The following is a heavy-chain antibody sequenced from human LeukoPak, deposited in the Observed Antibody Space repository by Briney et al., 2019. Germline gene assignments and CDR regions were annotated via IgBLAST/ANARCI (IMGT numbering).Heavy chain of an antibody. Sequence: SETLSLTCAVYGGSFSGYYWSWIRQPPGKGLEWIGEINHSGSTNYNPSLKSRVTISVDTSKNQFSLKLSSVTAADTAVYYCARKAYSYGYALDSWGQGTLVTVSS. D-gene: IGHD5-18*01. CDR2: INHSGST. CDR3: ARKAYSYGYALDS. V-gene: IGHV4-34*01. J-gene: IGHJ4*02. CDR1: GGSFSGYY.